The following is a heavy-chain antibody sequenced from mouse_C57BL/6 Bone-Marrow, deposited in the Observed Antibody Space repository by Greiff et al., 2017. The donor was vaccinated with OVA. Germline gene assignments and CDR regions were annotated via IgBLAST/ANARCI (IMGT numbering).Heavy chain of an antibody. D-gene: IGHD2-5*01. CDR3: AGGGSNYCVFAY. J-gene: IGHJ3*01. CDR1: GFTFSDYG. Sequence: DVMLVESGGGLVKPGGSLKLSCAASGFTFSDYGMHWVRQAPEKGLEWVAYISSGSSTIYYADTVKGRFTISRDNAKNTRFLQMTSLRSEERAMYYCAGGGSNYCVFAYWGQGTLVTVSA. V-gene: IGHV5-17*01. CDR2: ISSGSSTI.